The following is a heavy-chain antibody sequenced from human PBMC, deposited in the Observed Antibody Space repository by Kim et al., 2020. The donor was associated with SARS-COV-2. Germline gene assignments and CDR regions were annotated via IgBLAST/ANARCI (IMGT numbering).Heavy chain of an antibody. CDR1: GFTFSTYW. V-gene: IGHV3-7*01. J-gene: IGHJ4*02. CDR2: INQGGTEK. CDR3: ARTHYGDDV. Sequence: GGSLRLSCAASGFTFSTYWMTWVRQAPGKGLEWVANINQGGTEKYYVDSVKGRFTISRDNAKNSLFLDVNSLRVEDTAVYYCARTHYGDDVWGQGTLVT. D-gene: IGHD4-17*01.